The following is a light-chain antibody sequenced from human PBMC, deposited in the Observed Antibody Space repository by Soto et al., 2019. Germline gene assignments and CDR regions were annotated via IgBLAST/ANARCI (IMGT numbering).Light chain of an antibody. CDR2: DAS. CDR3: QHYNSSVWT. Sequence: EIVLTQSPGTLSLSPGERATLSCRPSQSIRGTNLAWYQQKPGQAPRLLIYDASTRATGIPDRFSGSESGTDFTLTISRLEPEDFVVYYGQHYNSSVWTFGQGTQVEIK. V-gene: IGKV3-20*01. CDR1: QSIRGTN. J-gene: IGKJ1*01.